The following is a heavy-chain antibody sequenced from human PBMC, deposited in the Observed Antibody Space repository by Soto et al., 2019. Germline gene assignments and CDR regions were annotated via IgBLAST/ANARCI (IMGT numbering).Heavy chain of an antibody. Sequence: ASVKVSCKASGYTFTSYYMHWVRQAPGQGLEWMGIINPSGGSTSYAQKFQGRVTMTRDTSTSTVYMELSSLRSEDTAVYYCARDQTGITVYYYYGMDVWDQGTTVTVSS. V-gene: IGHV1-46*01. D-gene: IGHD7-27*01. CDR2: INPSGGST. CDR3: ARDQTGITVYYYYGMDV. CDR1: GYTFTSYY. J-gene: IGHJ6*02.